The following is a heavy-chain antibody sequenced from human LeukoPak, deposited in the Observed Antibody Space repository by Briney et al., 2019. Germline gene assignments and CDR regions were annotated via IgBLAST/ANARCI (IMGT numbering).Heavy chain of an antibody. D-gene: IGHD3-16*01. V-gene: IGHV1-2*02. CDR2: INPNSGGT. J-gene: IGHJ4*02. CDR3: ARPAETYYDYAYFDY. Sequence: ASVKVSCKASGYSFTRYSIHWVRQAPGQGLEWMGWINPNSGGTKYAQKFQGRVTMTRDTSISTAYMELSRLRSDDTAVYYCARPAETYYDYAYFDYWGQGTLVTVSS. CDR1: GYSFTRYS.